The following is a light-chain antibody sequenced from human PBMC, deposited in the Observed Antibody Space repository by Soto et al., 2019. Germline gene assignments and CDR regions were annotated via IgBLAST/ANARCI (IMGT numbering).Light chain of an antibody. V-gene: IGKV1-39*01. CDR2: RAS. J-gene: IGKJ1*01. CDR1: QSISTY. Sequence: DIQMTQSPSSLSASVGDRVTISCRASQSISTYLNWYQQKPGTAPKLLIYRASSVKSGVPPRFSGSGSGRDFTPTISSLRPEDIATYFCQHSYSSPPWTFGQGTKVDIK. CDR3: QHSYSSPPWT.